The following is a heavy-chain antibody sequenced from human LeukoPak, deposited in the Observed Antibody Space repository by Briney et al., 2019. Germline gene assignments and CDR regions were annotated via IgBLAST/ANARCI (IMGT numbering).Heavy chain of an antibody. CDR2: ISGSGGST. V-gene: IGHV3-23*01. CDR3: AKGRDDYLFYYYGMDV. J-gene: IGHJ6*02. CDR1: GFTFSSYA. D-gene: IGHD4-17*01. Sequence: PGGSLRLSCAASGFTFSSYAMSWVRQAPGKGLEWVSAISGSGGSTYYADSVKGRFTISRDNSKNTLYLQMNSLRAEDTAVYYCAKGRDDYLFYYYGMDVWGQGTTVTVSS.